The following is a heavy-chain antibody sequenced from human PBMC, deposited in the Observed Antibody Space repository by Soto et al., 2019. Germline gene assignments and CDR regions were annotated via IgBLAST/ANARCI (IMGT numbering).Heavy chain of an antibody. CDR3: ARMGDAPYYYDGMDV. Sequence: GASVKVSCKASGYTFTSYGISWVRQAPGQGLEWMGWINGYNGNTNHAQKLQGRVTMSTDTSTSTAYMELRSLRSDDSAVYYCARMGDAPYYYDGMDVWSQGTTVTVSS. V-gene: IGHV1-18*01. CDR1: GYTFTSYG. J-gene: IGHJ6*02. D-gene: IGHD3-16*01. CDR2: INGYNGNT.